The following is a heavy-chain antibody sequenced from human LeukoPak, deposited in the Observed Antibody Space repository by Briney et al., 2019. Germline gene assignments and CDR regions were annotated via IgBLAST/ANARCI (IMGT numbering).Heavy chain of an antibody. CDR1: DYSISNGYY. CDR3: ARVDFMAVYYFDY. J-gene: IGHJ4*02. CDR2: IYHSGST. V-gene: IGHV4-38-2*02. D-gene: IGHD3/OR15-3a*01. Sequence: SETLSLTCTVSDYSISNGYYWGWIRQPPGKGLEWIGNIYHSGSTYYNPSLKSRVTISVDTSKNHFSLKLSSVTAADTAMYYCARVDFMAVYYFDYWGQGTLVTVSS.